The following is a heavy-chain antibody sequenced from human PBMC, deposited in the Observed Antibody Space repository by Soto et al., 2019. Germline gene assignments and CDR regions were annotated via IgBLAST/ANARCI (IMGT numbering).Heavy chain of an antibody. CDR3: AGLTTTYYYDGMDV. J-gene: IGHJ6*02. Sequence: QVQLVQSGAEVKKPGSSVKVSCKASGGTFSSYAISWVRQAPGQGLEWMGGIIPIFGTADYAQKFQGRVTNTADDSTHRAYMERRSLISEDTAGECCAGLTTTYYYDGMDVWGQGTTATVSS. CDR1: GGTFSSYA. D-gene: IGHD1-26*01. V-gene: IGHV1-69*12. CDR2: IIPIFGTA.